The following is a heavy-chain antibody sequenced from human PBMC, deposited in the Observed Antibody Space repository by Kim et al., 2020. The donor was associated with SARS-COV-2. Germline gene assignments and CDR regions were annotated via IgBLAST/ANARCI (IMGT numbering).Heavy chain of an antibody. V-gene: IGHV1-18*04. CDR3: ARVEYDYYDSSPSLGV. CDR1: GYTFTSYG. Sequence: ASVKVSCKASGYTFTSYGISWVRQAPGQGLEWMGWISAYNGNTNYAQKLQGRVTMTTDTSTSTAYMELRSLRSDDTAVYYCARVEYDYYDSSPSLGVWGQGTLVTVSS. CDR2: ISAYNGNT. D-gene: IGHD3-22*01. J-gene: IGHJ4*02.